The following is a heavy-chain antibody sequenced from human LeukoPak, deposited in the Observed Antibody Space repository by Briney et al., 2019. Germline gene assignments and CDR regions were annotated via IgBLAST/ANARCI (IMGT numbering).Heavy chain of an antibody. J-gene: IGHJ4*02. CDR1: TFTFSSDS. Sequence: GGSLRLSCAASTFTFSSDSMNWVRQAPGKGLEWVSSISSSSGYIYYADSVKGRFTISRDNAKNSLYLQMNSLRAEDSAVYYCARDSGSSWREGLNYWGQGTLVTVSS. V-gene: IGHV3-21*01. CDR3: ARDSGSSWREGLNY. D-gene: IGHD6-13*01. CDR2: ISSSSGYI.